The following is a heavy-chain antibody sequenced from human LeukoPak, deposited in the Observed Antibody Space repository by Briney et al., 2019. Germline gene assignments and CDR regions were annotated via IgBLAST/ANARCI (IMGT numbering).Heavy chain of an antibody. CDR2: IWYGGSNK. CDR1: GFTFSSYG. D-gene: IGHD5-24*01. CDR3: ANTLSRGSPFDY. V-gene: IGHV3-33*08. J-gene: IGHJ4*02. Sequence: PGGSLRLSCAASGFTFSSYGMHWVRQAPGKGLEWVAVIWYGGSNKYYADSVKGRFTISRDNSKNTLYLQMNSLRAEDTAVYYCANTLSRGSPFDYWGQGTLVTVSS.